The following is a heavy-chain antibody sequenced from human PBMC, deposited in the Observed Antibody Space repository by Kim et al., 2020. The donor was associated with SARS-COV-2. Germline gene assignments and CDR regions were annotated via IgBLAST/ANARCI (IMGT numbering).Heavy chain of an antibody. J-gene: IGHJ6*02. CDR3: ARDLTEGVWGYSYSYYGMDV. CDR2: IKQDGSEK. CDR1: GFTFSSYW. D-gene: IGHD5-18*01. Sequence: GGSLRLSCAASGFTFSSYWMSWVRQAPGKGLEWVANIKQDGSEKYYVDSVKGRFTISRDNAKNSLYLQMNSLRAEDTAVYYCARDLTEGVWGYSYSYYGMDVWGQGTTVTVS. V-gene: IGHV3-7*01.